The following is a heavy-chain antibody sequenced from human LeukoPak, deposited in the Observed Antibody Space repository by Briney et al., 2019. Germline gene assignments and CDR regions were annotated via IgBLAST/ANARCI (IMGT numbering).Heavy chain of an antibody. CDR2: ISRDGNII. CDR1: GFSFSDHH. V-gene: IGHV3-11*01. CDR3: ARYVLLMDY. D-gene: IGHD3-16*01. Sequence: PGGSLRLSCAASGFSFSDHHMSWVRQVPGKGLEWLAYISRDGNIIVYADSVKGRFTTSRDNAKQSVYLEMKSLRPEDTAVYYCARYVLLMDYWGQGTLVTVSS. J-gene: IGHJ4*02.